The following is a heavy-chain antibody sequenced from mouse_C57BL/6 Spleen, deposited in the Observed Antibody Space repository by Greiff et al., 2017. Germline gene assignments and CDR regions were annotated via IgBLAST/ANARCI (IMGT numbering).Heavy chain of an antibody. CDR1: GYTFTSYW. CDR3: ARRDGSSGYFDV. D-gene: IGHD1-1*01. J-gene: IGHJ1*03. Sequence: QVQLQQPGAELVRPGTSVKLSCKASGYTFTSYWMHWVKQRPGQGLEWIGVIDPSDSYTNYTQKFKGKATLTVDTSSSTAYMQLSSLTSEDSAVYYCARRDGSSGYFDVWGTGTTVTVSS. CDR2: IDPSDSYT. V-gene: IGHV1-59*01.